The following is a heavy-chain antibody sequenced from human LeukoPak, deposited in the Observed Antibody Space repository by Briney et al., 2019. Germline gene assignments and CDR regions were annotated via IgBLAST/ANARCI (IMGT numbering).Heavy chain of an antibody. D-gene: IGHD5-18*01. Sequence: ASVKVSCKASAYTFTGYDINWVRQATGQGLEWVGWMNPISGNPGYAQKFQGRVTMTRNTSISTAYMELNSLRSEDTAVYYCARGGGYSYGPLDFWGQGTLVTVSS. CDR3: ARGGGYSYGPLDF. J-gene: IGHJ4*02. CDR1: AYTFTGYD. V-gene: IGHV1-8*01. CDR2: MNPISGNP.